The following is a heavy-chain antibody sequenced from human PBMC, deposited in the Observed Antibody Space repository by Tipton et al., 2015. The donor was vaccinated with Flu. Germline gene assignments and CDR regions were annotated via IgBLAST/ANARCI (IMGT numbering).Heavy chain of an antibody. V-gene: IGHV5-10-1*01. J-gene: IGHJ6*03. D-gene: IGHD5-12*01. CDR3: ARQGVATIPNYYYYYMDV. Sequence: QSGPEVKKPGESLRISCKGSGYSFTSYWISWVRQMPGKGLEWMGRIDPSDSYTNYSPSFQGHVTISADKSISTAYLQWSSLKASDTAMYYCARQGVATIPNYYYYYMDVWGKGTTVTVSS. CDR1: GYSFTSYW. CDR2: IDPSDSYT.